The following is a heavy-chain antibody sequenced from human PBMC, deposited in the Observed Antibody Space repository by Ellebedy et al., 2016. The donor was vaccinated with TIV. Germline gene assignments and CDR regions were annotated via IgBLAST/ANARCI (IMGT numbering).Heavy chain of an antibody. CDR3: ARNAGVMDY. J-gene: IGHJ4*02. V-gene: IGHV4-34*01. D-gene: IGHD3-16*01. CDR1: GGSFSGYY. Sequence: MPSETLSLTCAVYGGSFSGYYWSWIRQPPGKGLEWIGEINHSGSTNYNPSLKSRVTISVDTSKNQFSLKLSSVTAADTAVYYCARNAGVMDYWGQGTLVTVSS. CDR2: INHSGST.